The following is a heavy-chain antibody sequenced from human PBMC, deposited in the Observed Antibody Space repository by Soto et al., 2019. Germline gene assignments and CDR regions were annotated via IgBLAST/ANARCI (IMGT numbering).Heavy chain of an antibody. D-gene: IGHD3-3*01. J-gene: IGHJ3*02. V-gene: IGHV4-30-4*01. CDR3: AEGRITIFGLDAFDI. Sequence: QVQLQESGPGLVKPSQTLSLTCTVSGGSISSGDYYWSWIRQPPGKGLEWIGYIYYSGSTYYNPSLKSRVTISVDTSKNQFSLKLSSVTAAGTAVYYCAEGRITIFGLDAFDIWGQGTMVTVSS. CDR1: GGSISSGDYY. CDR2: IYYSGST.